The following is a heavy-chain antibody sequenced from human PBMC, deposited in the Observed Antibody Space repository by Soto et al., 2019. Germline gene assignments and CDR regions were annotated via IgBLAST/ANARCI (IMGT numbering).Heavy chain of an antibody. CDR2: INPDGSHT. CDR3: ARDLFPHPGPYLDY. CDR1: GFTFSNYW. Sequence: GSLRLSCAASGFTFSNYWMHWVRQISGEGLVWLSRINPDGSHTSYADSVKGRFTISRDNAKNTLYLQMNSLSAEDTAVYFCARDLFPHPGPYLDYWGRGILVTVSS. D-gene: IGHD3-10*01. V-gene: IGHV3-74*01. J-gene: IGHJ4*02.